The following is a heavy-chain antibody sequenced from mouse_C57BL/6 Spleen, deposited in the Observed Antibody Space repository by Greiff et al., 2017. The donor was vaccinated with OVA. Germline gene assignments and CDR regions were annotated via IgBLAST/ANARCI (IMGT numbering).Heavy chain of an antibody. CDR2: INPNNGGT. CDR3: AEAYSNYAYYAMDY. Sequence: EVKLQESGPELVKPGASVKMSCKASGYTFTDYNMHWVKQSHGKSLEWIGYINPNNGGTSYNQKFKGKATLTVNKSSSTAYMELRSLTSEDSAVYYCAEAYSNYAYYAMDYWGQGTSVTVSS. CDR1: GYTFTDYN. V-gene: IGHV1-22*01. J-gene: IGHJ4*01. D-gene: IGHD2-5*01.